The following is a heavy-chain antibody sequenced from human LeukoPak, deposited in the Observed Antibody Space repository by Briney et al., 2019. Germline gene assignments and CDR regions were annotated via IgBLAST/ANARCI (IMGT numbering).Heavy chain of an antibody. CDR3: ATSPRYKQQLDYFDY. Sequence: GGSLRLSCAASGLTFSSYAMHWVRQAPGKGLEWVAVISYDETNKYYADSVKGRFTISRDNSKNTLYLQMNSLRAEDTAVYYCATSPRYKQQLDYFDYWGQGTLVTVSS. D-gene: IGHD6-13*01. J-gene: IGHJ4*02. V-gene: IGHV3-30-3*01. CDR2: ISYDETNK. CDR1: GLTFSSYA.